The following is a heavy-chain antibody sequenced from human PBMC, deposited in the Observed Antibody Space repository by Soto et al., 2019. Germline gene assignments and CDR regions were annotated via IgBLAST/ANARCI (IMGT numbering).Heavy chain of an antibody. Sequence: EVQLVESGGGLVQPGGSLRLSCAASGFSFSRYEMNWVRQAPGKGLEWVSSISGSGVTLYYADSVKGRFTISRDSAKNSLYLQMHSLRAEDTAAYYCAREIKEPGSSWNGAFDYWGLGTLVTVSS. CDR2: ISGSGVTL. D-gene: IGHD6-13*01. CDR1: GFSFSRYE. V-gene: IGHV3-48*03. J-gene: IGHJ4*02. CDR3: AREIKEPGSSWNGAFDY.